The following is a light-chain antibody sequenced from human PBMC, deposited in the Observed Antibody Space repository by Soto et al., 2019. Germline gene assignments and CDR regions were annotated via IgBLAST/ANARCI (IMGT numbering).Light chain of an antibody. CDR2: DAS. CDR1: QSISRY. Sequence: DIQMTQSPSTLSASVGDRVTITCRASQSISRYLAWYQQKPGKAPKLLIYDASTLEGGVPSRFSDSGSGTEFTLTISSLQPDDFATYYCQRYNTYSRTFGQGTKVDIK. CDR3: QRYNTYSRT. J-gene: IGKJ1*01. V-gene: IGKV1-5*01.